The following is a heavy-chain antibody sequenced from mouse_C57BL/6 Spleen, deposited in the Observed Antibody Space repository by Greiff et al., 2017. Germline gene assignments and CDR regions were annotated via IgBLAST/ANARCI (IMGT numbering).Heavy chain of an antibody. J-gene: IGHJ4*01. CDR3: AIQGGYDVNYYAMDY. D-gene: IGHD2-2*01. V-gene: IGHV1-74*01. CDR2: IHPSDSDT. Sequence: QVQLQQPGAELVKPGASVKVSCKASGYTFTSYWMHWVKQRPGQGLEWIGRIHPSDSDTNYNQKFKGKATLTVDKSSSTASMQLSRLTSEDSAVXYCAIQGGYDVNYYAMDYWGQGTSVTVSS. CDR1: GYTFTSYW.